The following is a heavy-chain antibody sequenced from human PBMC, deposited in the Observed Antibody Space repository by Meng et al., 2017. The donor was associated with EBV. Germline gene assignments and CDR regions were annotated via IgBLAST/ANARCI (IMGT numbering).Heavy chain of an antibody. D-gene: IGHD3-10*01. CDR2: LIPMSDAP. J-gene: IGHJ4*02. V-gene: IGHV1-69*01. CDR3: ASESGRGFTPDY. CDR1: GGTFRSDA. Sequence: VRLVQAGDKVKRPGSSVKVSCKTSGGTFRSDAISWVRQAPGQGLEWMGGLIPMSDAPHYAQKFQGRVTITADESTSTHYMDLSGLRSEDTAVYYCASESGRGFTPDYWGQGTLVTVSS.